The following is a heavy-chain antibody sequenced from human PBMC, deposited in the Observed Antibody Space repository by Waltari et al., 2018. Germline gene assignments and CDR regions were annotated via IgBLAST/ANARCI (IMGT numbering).Heavy chain of an antibody. CDR3: ATLAVAAPTGGGDY. CDR2: IYHSGST. V-gene: IGHV4-38-2*01. D-gene: IGHD6-19*01. Sequence: QVQLQESGPGLVKPSETLSLTCAVSGYSISSGYYWGWIRQPPGKGLEWIGSIYHSGSTYYNPSLKSRVTISVDTSKNQFSRKLSSVTAADTAVYYCATLAVAAPTGGGDYWGQGTLVTVSS. J-gene: IGHJ4*02. CDR1: GYSISSGYY.